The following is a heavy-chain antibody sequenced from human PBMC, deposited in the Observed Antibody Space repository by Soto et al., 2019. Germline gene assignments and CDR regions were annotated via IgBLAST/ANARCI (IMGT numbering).Heavy chain of an antibody. J-gene: IGHJ4*02. CDR2: ISHSGTS. D-gene: IGHD5-18*01. V-gene: IGHV4-38-2*02. CDR1: GYSISSGYY. Sequence: SETLSLTCTVSGYSISSGYYWSWIRQTPGKGLEWIGSISHSGTSFYNPSLRSRVTISMDTSNNHFSLKLNSLTATDTAVYYCAKGVSQYTPLALFDYWGRGTLVTVSS. CDR3: AKGVSQYTPLALFDY.